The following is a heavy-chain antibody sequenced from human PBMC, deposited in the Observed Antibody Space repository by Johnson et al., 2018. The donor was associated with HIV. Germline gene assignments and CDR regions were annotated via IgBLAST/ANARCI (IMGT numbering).Heavy chain of an antibody. CDR2: IYSGGST. CDR1: GFTFSNYG. CDR3: ARSLGVGSFDI. V-gene: IGHV3-NL1*01. J-gene: IGHJ3*02. Sequence: QVQLVESGGGVVQPGGSLRLSCVASGFTFSNYGMHWVRQAPGKGLEWVSVIYSGGSTYYAAPVKGRFTISRDNSTNTLYLQMNSLRAEDTAVDYCARSLGVGSFDIWGQGTMVTVSS. D-gene: IGHD3-10*01.